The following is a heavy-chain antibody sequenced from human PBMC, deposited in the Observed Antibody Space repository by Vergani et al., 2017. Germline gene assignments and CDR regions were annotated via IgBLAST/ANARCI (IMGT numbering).Heavy chain of an antibody. V-gene: IGHV4-59*11. D-gene: IGHD6-19*01. J-gene: IGHJ5*02. Sequence: QVQLQESGPGLAKSSETLSLTCSVSFDPIRNLYCNWIRQPPGKGLEWLGSIHYSENTNYNPSLKTRVTISVDTSKNQFSLTLTSVTAADTAVYYCASDTHSGKRADRWGQGILVTVTS. CDR2: IHYSENT. CDR3: ASDTHSGKRADR. CDR1: FDPIRNLY.